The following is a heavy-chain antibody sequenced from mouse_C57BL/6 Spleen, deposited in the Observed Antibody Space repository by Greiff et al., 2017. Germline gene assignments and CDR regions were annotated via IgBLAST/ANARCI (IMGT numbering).Heavy chain of an antibody. CDR1: GFNIKNTY. CDR3: AFPNGYYVEYYAMDY. J-gene: IGHJ4*01. V-gene: IGHV14-3*01. D-gene: IGHD2-3*01. CDR2: IDPANGNT. Sequence: VQLQQSVAELVRPGASVKLSCTASGFNIKNTYMHWVKQRPEQGLEWIGRIDPANGNTKYAPKFQGKATITAATSSTTAYLQLSSLSSEDTAIYYCAFPNGYYVEYYAMDYWGQGTSVTVSS.